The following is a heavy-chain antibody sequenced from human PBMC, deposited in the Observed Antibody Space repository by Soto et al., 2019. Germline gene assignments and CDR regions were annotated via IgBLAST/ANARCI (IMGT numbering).Heavy chain of an antibody. D-gene: IGHD2-21*01. CDR1: GFTFSRYA. CDR3: ARSRNSVVADSFDF. Sequence: QVQVVESGGGVVQPGRSLRLSCAASGFTFSRYAIHWVRQAPGKGLEWVAVISRDGSNKYYVDSVKGRFTISRDNSKNTLYLQMNSLRDEDTAVYYCARSRNSVVADSFDFWGQGTLVTVSS. V-gene: IGHV3-30*04. CDR2: ISRDGSNK. J-gene: IGHJ4*02.